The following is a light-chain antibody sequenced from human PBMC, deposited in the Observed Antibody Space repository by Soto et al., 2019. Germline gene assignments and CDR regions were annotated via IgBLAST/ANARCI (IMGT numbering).Light chain of an antibody. V-gene: IGLV1-40*01. Sequence: QSVLTQPPSVSGAPGQRVTISCTGSSSNIGAGYDVQWYQQLPGTAPKLLIYGNNNRPSGVPDRFSGSKSGTSASLAITGLQDEDEADYYCQSFDSSLSGWVFGGGTKLTVL. J-gene: IGLJ3*02. CDR1: SSNIGAGYD. CDR2: GNN. CDR3: QSFDSSLSGWV.